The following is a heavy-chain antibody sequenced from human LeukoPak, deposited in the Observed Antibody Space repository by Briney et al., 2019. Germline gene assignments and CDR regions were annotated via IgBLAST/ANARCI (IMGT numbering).Heavy chain of an antibody. CDR3: ARAYYYGSGTYGLDY. V-gene: IGHV3-48*03. J-gene: IGHJ4*02. CDR2: ISSTGSII. D-gene: IGHD3-10*01. CDR1: GFTFSSYE. Sequence: GGSLRLSCEASGFTFSSYEINWVRRAPGKGLEWVSYISSTGSIIYYADSVKGRFTISRDNAKNSLYLQMNSLRAEDTAVYYCARAYYYGSGTYGLDYWGQGTLVTVSS.